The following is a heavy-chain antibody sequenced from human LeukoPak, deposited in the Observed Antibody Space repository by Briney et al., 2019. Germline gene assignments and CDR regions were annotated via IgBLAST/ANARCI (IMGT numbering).Heavy chain of an antibody. Sequence: GGSLRLSCAASGFTVTNDFMTWVRQAPGKGLEWVSLIYRDGGTYYADSVKGRFTISRDYSRNTLYLQMNSLRAEDTAVYYCASRQVAGGRGTLVTVSS. V-gene: IGHV3-53*01. CDR2: IYRDGGT. J-gene: IGHJ4*02. CDR3: ASRQVA. CDR1: GFTVTNDF.